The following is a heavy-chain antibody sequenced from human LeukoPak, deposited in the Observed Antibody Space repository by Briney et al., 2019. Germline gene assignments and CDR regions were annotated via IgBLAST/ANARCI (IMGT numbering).Heavy chain of an antibody. CDR1: GFTFSSYE. CDR3: ARDFRFLDDY. D-gene: IGHD3-3*01. CDR2: IKQDGSEK. J-gene: IGHJ4*02. V-gene: IGHV3-7*01. Sequence: GGSLRLSCAASGFTFSSYEMNWVRQAPGKGLEWVANIKQDGSEKYYVDSVKGRFTISRDNAKNSLYLQMNSLRAEDTAVYYCARDFRFLDDYWGQGTLVTVSS.